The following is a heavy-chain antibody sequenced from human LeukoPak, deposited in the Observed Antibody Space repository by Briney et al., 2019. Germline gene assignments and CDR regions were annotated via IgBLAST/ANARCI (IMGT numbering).Heavy chain of an antibody. Sequence: PGGSLRLSCAASGFTFSSYAMSWVRQAPGKGLEWVSTISGGGAGTYYADSVKGRFTISRDNSKNTLYLQMNNLRAEDTAVYYCAKDPRVGVSAAALGDYWGQGTLVTVSS. CDR1: GFTFSSYA. CDR3: AKDPRVGVSAAALGDY. J-gene: IGHJ4*02. V-gene: IGHV3-23*01. D-gene: IGHD2-2*01. CDR2: ISGGGAGT.